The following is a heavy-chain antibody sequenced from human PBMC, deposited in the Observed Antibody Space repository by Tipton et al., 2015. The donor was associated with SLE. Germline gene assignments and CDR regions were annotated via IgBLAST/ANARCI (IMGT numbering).Heavy chain of an antibody. CDR3: ARDPGDSYWDYYYGMDV. CDR2: IYYSGNT. D-gene: IGHD3-10*01. CDR1: GFSISSGYY. Sequence: LRLSCDVTGFSISSGYYWGWIRQPPGKGLEWIGNIYYSGNTFYNPSLKSRVTISVDASKNQYSLKLTSVTAADTAVYYCARDPGDSYWDYYYGMDVWGQGTMVTVSS. J-gene: IGHJ6*02. V-gene: IGHV4-38-2*02.